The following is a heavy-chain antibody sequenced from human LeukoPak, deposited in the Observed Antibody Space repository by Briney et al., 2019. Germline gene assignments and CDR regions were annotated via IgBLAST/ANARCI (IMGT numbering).Heavy chain of an antibody. CDR3: AKGLGGSLPFDY. D-gene: IGHD1-26*01. Sequence: GGSLRLSCAASGFTFSNYAMSWVRQAPGKGLEWVSGISDSGSSTYYADSVKGRFTISRDNANNTLYLQMNSLRAEDTALYYCAKGLGGSLPFDYWGQGTLVIVSS. V-gene: IGHV3-23*01. CDR1: GFTFSNYA. J-gene: IGHJ4*02. CDR2: ISDSGSST.